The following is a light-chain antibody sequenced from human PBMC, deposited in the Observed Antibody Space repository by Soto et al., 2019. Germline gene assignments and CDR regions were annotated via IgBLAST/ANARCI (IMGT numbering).Light chain of an antibody. CDR2: GAS. CDR3: QHHNSYSQT. J-gene: IGKJ1*01. V-gene: IGKV1-5*01. CDR1: QSIRYY. Sequence: DIQLTQSPPTLSASVGDRVTITCRAIQSIRYYLAWYQPMPGKAPKILIYGASSLQSGGPSRFSSSGSGTEFPLTISSMRPDEFASYFWQHHNSYSQTSGQGIKVEIK.